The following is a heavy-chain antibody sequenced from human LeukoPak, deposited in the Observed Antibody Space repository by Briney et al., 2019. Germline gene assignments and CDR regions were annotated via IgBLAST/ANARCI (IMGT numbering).Heavy chain of an antibody. V-gene: IGHV3-30*18. D-gene: IGHD2-21*01. CDR3: AKAPRHIDY. CDR1: GFTFSSYG. CDR2: ISYDGSNK. J-gene: IGHJ4*02. Sequence: GRSLRLSCAASGFTFSSYGMHWVRQAPGKGLEWVAVISYDGSNKYYADSVKGRFTISRDNSKNTLYLQMNSLRAEDTAVYYCAKAPRHIDYWGQGTLVTVSS.